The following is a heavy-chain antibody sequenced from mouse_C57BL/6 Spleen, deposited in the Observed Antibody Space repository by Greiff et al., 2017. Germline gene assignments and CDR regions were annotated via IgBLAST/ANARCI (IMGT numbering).Heavy chain of an antibody. J-gene: IGHJ4*01. V-gene: IGHV1-7*01. D-gene: IGHD2-2*01. CDR2: INPSSGYT. CDR1: GYTFTSYW. CDR3: ARERAIYYGYDGGRAMDY. Sequence: QVQLQQSGAELAKPGASVKLSCKASGYTFTSYWMRWVKQRPGQGLEWIGYINPSSGYTKYNQKFKDKATLTADKSSSTAYMQLSSLTYEDSAVYYCARERAIYYGYDGGRAMDYWGQGTSVTVSS.